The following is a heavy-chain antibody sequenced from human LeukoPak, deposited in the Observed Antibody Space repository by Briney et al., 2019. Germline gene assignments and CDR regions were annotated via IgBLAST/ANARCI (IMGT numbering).Heavy chain of an antibody. CDR3: ARDGGKGYEIDY. D-gene: IGHD2-2*01. Sequence: GGSLRLSCAASGFTFSSYSMNWVRQAPGKGLEWVSYISTAITTTYYAESVKGRFTISRDNAKNSLYLQMNSLRVEDTAVYYCARDGGKGYEIDYWGQGTLVTVSS. J-gene: IGHJ4*02. V-gene: IGHV3-48*01. CDR2: ISTAITTT. CDR1: GFTFSSYS.